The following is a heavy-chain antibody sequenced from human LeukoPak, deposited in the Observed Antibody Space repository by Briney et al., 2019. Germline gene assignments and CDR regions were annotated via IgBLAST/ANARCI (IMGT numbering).Heavy chain of an antibody. CDR1: GDSVSSNSAA. J-gene: IGHJ6*02. V-gene: IGHV6-1*01. D-gene: IGHD6-13*01. CDR2: TYYRSKWYN. CDR3: ARGLRVAAGTAYYYGMDV. Sequence: SQTLSLTCAISGDSVSSNSAAWNWIRQSPSRGLEWLGRTYYRSKWYNDYAVSVKSRITINPDTSKNQFSLQLNSVTPEDTAVYYCARGLRVAAGTAYYYGMDVWGQGTTVTVSS.